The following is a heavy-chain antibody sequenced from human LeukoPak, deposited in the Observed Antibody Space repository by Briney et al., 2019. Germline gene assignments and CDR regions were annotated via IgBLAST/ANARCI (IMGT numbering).Heavy chain of an antibody. CDR2: ISYDGSNK. V-gene: IGHV3-30*18. CDR1: GFTFSSYG. D-gene: IGHD6-19*01. Sequence: GGSLRLSCAASGFTFSSYGMHWVRQAPGKGLEWVAVISYDGSNKYYADSVKGRFTISRDNSKNTLYLQMNSLRAEDTAVYYCAKVDGSGWYPDYWGQGTLVTVSS. J-gene: IGHJ4*02. CDR3: AKVDGSGWYPDY.